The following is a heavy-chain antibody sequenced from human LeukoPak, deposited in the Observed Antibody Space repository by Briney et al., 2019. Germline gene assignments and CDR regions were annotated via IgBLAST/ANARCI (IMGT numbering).Heavy chain of an antibody. V-gene: IGHV3-7*05. CDR2: IKQDGSDK. CDR1: GFTFSSYW. CDR3: ARDGIDY. Sequence: PGESLRLSCAASGFTFSSYWMSWVRQAPGKGLEWVANIKQDGSDKYYVDSVKGRFTISRDDAKNSVYLQMNSLRVEDTAVYYCARDGIDYWGQGTLVTVSS. J-gene: IGHJ4*02.